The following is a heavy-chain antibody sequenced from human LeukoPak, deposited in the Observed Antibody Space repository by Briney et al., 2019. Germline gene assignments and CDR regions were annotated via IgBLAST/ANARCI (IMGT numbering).Heavy chain of an antibody. CDR3: ARHSAEGLLWFGG. D-gene: IGHD3-10*01. CDR2: ITISGSTI. V-gene: IGHV3-11*04. J-gene: IGHJ4*02. Sequence: RGSLRLSCAASGFTFSDYNMSWMRQAPGKGLEWVSYITISGSTIYYADSVKGRFTISRDNAKNSLYLQMNSLRAEDTAVYYCARHSAEGLLWFGGWGQGTLVTVSS. CDR1: GFTFSDYN.